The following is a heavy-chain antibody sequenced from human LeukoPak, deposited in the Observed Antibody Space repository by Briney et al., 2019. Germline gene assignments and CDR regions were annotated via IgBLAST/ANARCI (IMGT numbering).Heavy chain of an antibody. D-gene: IGHD3-22*01. CDR1: GGSISDLKW. CDR3: ASVEGPTKSQWLLSTPRGD. V-gene: IGHV4-4*02. CDR2: IYYSGST. Sequence: GTLSLTCAVSGGSISDLKWWSWVRQPPGKGLEWIGSIYYSGSTYYNPSLKSRVTISVDTSKNQFSLKLSSVTAADTAVYYCASVEGPTKSQWLLSTPRGDWGQGTLVTVSS. J-gene: IGHJ4*02.